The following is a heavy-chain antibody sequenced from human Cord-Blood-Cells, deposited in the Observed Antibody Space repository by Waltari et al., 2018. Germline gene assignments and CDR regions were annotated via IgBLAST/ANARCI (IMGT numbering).Heavy chain of an antibody. CDR3: ARVSGQTYYDFWSGYYAFDI. Sequence: QVQLQQWGAGLLKPSETLSLTCAVYGGSFSGYYWSWIRQPPGKGLEWIGEINHSGSTNYNPSLKSRVTISVDTSKNQFSLKLSSVTAADTAVYYCARVSGQTYYDFWSGYYAFDIWGQGTMVTVSS. D-gene: IGHD3-3*01. CDR2: INHSGST. V-gene: IGHV4-34*01. J-gene: IGHJ3*02. CDR1: GGSFSGYY.